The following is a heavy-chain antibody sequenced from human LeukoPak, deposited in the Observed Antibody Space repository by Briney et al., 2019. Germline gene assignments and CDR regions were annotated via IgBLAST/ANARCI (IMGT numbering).Heavy chain of an antibody. D-gene: IGHD6-13*01. J-gene: IGHJ4*02. V-gene: IGHV3-30*02. Sequence: GGSLRLSCAASGFTFSSYGMHWVRQAPGKGLEWVAFIRFDGSNKYYADSVKGRLTISRDNSKNTLYLRMNSLRGEDTAVYYCAKDHGSSDWYYFDYWGQGTLVTVSS. CDR2: IRFDGSNK. CDR3: AKDHGSSDWYYFDY. CDR1: GFTFSSYG.